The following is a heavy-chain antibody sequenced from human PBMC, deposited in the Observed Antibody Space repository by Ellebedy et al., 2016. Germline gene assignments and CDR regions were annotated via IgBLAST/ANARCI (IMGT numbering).Heavy chain of an antibody. CDR2: TYYRSKWHT. J-gene: IGHJ3*01. V-gene: IGHV6-1*01. Sequence: SQTLSLTCAISGDSISSNIPAWNWIRQSPSRGLEWLGRTYYRSKWHTNYAESVKSRITINPETSKNQFSLQLNSVTPEDTAVYYCARANLEDAFDVWGQGTVVIVS. CDR1: GDSISSNIPA. CDR3: ARANLEDAFDV.